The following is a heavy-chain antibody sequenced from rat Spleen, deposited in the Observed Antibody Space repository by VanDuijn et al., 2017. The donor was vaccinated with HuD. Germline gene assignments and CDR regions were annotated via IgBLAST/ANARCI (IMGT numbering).Heavy chain of an antibody. Sequence: EVQLVVSGGGLVQPGRSLKLPCAASGFTFSNYGLAWFRQTPTKGLEWVASISTGGGNTYYRDSVKGRFTISRANAKSTLNLQMDSLRSEDTATYYCARRHYGYTDYFDYWGQGVMVTVSS. V-gene: IGHV5S13*01. J-gene: IGHJ2*01. CDR2: ISTGGGNT. CDR1: GFTFSNYG. CDR3: ARRHYGYTDYFDY. D-gene: IGHD1-9*01.